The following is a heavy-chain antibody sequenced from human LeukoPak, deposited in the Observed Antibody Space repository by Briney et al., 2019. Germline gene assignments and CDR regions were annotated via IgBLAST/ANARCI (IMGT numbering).Heavy chain of an antibody. CDR2: ISGSGGST. V-gene: IGHV3-23*01. CDR1: GFTFSSYA. Sequence: GGSLRLSCAASGFTFSSYAMSWVRQAPGKGLEWVSAISGSGGSTYYADSVKGRFTISRDNSKNTLYLQMNSLRAEDTAVYYCAKEGAFGYCSSTSCETYDAFDIWGQGTMVTVSS. CDR3: AKEGAFGYCSSTSCETYDAFDI. J-gene: IGHJ3*02. D-gene: IGHD2-2*01.